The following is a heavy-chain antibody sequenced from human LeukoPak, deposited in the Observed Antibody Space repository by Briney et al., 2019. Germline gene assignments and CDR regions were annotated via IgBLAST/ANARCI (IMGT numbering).Heavy chain of an antibody. J-gene: IGHJ3*02. D-gene: IGHD6-19*01. V-gene: IGHV3-11*04. CDR3: AGYSSGWFGAFHI. CDR2: ISSSGGTI. CDR1: GFTFSDYY. Sequence: GGSLRLSCAASGFTFSDYYMNWIRQAPGKGLEWISYISSSGGTIYYADSVKGRFTNSRDNAKNSLYLQMNSLRAEDTAVYYCAGYSSGWFGAFHIWGQGTMVTVSS.